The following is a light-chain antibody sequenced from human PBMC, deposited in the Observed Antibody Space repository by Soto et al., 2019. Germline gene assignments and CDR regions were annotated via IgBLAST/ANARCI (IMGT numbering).Light chain of an antibody. CDR1: QSVSSSY. J-gene: IGKJ2*01. CDR3: QQYGSSSYT. Sequence: EIELTQSPGTLSLSPGERATLSCRASQSVSSSYLAWYQQKPGQAPRLLIYGASSRATGTPDRFSGSGSGTDFALTISRLEPEDFAVYYCQQYGSSSYTFGQGTKLEIK. V-gene: IGKV3-20*01. CDR2: GAS.